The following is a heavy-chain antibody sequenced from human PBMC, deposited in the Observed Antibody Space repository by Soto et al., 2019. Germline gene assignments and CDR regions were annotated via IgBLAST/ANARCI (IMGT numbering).Heavy chain of an antibody. J-gene: IGHJ4*01. Sequence: PSETLSLTCAVSGYSLSSCSYWGWIRQPPGKGPEWISSIYHGGTTFYNPSLKSRVTLSVDTSKNHYSLKLRSVTAADTAVYYCARVHVMVVAGSTFDYWGPGILVTVSS. D-gene: IGHD6-19*01. V-gene: IGHV4-38-2*01. CDR2: IYHGGTT. CDR3: ARVHVMVVAGSTFDY. CDR1: GYSLSSCSY.